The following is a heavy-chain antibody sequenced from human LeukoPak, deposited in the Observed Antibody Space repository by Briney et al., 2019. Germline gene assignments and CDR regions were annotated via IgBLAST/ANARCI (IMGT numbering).Heavy chain of an antibody. Sequence: SETLSLTCSVSADSISHYYWSWIRQHPAKGLEWIGYIYYSGSTYYNPSLQSRVTISVDTSKNQFALKLSSVTAADTAVYYCARDPSAAAGFSYFWGQGTLVTVSS. CDR3: ARDPSAAAGFSYF. CDR1: ADSISHYY. V-gene: IGHV4-59*01. D-gene: IGHD6-13*01. J-gene: IGHJ4*02. CDR2: IYYSGST.